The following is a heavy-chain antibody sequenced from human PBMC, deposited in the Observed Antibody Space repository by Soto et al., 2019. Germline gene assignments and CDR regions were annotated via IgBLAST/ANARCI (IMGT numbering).Heavy chain of an antibody. CDR3: AKPIIPTVTTGGFDY. V-gene: IGHV3-23*01. D-gene: IGHD4-17*01. CDR1: GFTFSSYA. J-gene: IGHJ4*02. Sequence: GESLKISCAASGFTFSSYAMSWVRQAPGKGLEWVSAISGSGGSTYYADSVKGRFTISRDNSKNTLYLQMNSLRAEDTAVYYCAKPIIPTVTTGGFDYWGQGTLVTVSS. CDR2: ISGSGGST.